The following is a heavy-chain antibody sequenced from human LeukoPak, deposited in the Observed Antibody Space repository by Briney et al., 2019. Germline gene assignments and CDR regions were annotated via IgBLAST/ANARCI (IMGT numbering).Heavy chain of an antibody. J-gene: IGHJ5*02. D-gene: IGHD1-26*01. CDR3: APDKELLS. Sequence: GGSLRLSCAASGFTFSSYGMHWVRQAPGKGLEWVAVISYDGSNKYYADSVKGRFTISRDNSKNTLYLQMNSLRAEDTAVYYCAPDKELLSWGQGTLVTVSS. CDR1: GFTFSSYG. V-gene: IGHV3-30*03. CDR2: ISYDGSNK.